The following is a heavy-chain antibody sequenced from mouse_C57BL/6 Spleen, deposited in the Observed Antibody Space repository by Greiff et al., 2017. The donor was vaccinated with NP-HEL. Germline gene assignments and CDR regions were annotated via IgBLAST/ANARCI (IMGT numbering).Heavy chain of an antibody. D-gene: IGHD2-5*01. CDR1: GFTFSDYG. CDR3: ARPYYSIYDAMDY. V-gene: IGHV5-17*01. CDR2: ISSGSSTI. Sequence: EVQLVESGGGLVKPGGSLKLSCAASGFTFSDYGMHWVRQAPEKGLEWVAYISSGSSTIYYADTVKGRFTISRDNAKNTLFLQMTSLGSEDTAMYYCARPYYSIYDAMDYWGQGTSVTVSS. J-gene: IGHJ4*01.